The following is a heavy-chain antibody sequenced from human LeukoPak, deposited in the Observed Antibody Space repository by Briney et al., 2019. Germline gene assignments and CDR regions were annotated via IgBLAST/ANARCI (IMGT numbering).Heavy chain of an antibody. CDR1: GYSFSSYW. CDR3: ARFPSSCSIRGDY. V-gene: IGHV5-51*01. J-gene: IGHJ4*02. D-gene: IGHD3-10*01. CDR2: IDPGDSET. Sequence: SGESLKISCKCPGYSFSSYWIGWGRQIPGKGLEWVGIIDPGDSETRYSPSFQGQVTITVDKSMCIAYLQWSRLQASDIVVYYCARFPSSCSIRGDYWGQGTLVTVSS.